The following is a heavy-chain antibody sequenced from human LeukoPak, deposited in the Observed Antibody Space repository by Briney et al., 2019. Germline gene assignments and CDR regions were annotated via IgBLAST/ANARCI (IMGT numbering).Heavy chain of an antibody. CDR2: ISGSGGST. D-gene: IGHD4-17*01. CDR1: GFTFSSYV. V-gene: IGHV3-23*01. CDR3: ARDRTASDY. Sequence: GGSLRLSCAASGFTFSSYVMNWVRQAPGKGLEWVSAISGSGGSTYYADSVKGRFTISRDNSKKTLYLQMNSLRAEDTAVYYCARDRTASDYWGQGTLVTASS. J-gene: IGHJ4*02.